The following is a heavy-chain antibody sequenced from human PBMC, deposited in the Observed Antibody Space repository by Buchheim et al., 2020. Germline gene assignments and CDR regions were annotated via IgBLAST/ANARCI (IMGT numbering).Heavy chain of an antibody. J-gene: IGHJ6*02. CDR2: INPSGGST. D-gene: IGHD2-2*01. V-gene: IGHV1-46*01. CDR1: GYTFTSYY. Sequence: QVQLVQSGAEVKKPGASVKASCKASGYTFTSYYMHWVRQAPGQGLEWMGIINPSGGSTSYAQKFQGRVTMTRDTSTSTVYMELSSLRSEDTAVYYCARVWGEEGYCSSTSCSYYYYYGMDVWGQGTT. CDR3: ARVWGEEGYCSSTSCSYYYYYGMDV.